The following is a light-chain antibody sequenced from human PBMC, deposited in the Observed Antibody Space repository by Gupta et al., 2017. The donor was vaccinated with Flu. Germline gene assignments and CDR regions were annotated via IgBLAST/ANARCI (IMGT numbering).Light chain of an antibody. CDR3: AASDASQNGWV. V-gene: IGLV1-44*01. Sequence: RVTSSCSGSSSNIGTNILNWYQLRPETAPKLLIYGNIKRPSGVPARFSGSKSGTSASLAISGLQAEDEADYYCAASDASQNGWVFGGGTKLTV. CDR1: SSNIGTNI. J-gene: IGLJ3*02. CDR2: GNI.